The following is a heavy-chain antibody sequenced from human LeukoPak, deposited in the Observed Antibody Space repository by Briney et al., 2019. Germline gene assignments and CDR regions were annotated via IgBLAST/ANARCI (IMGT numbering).Heavy chain of an antibody. J-gene: IGHJ4*02. CDR1: GFTFSSYA. CDR2: ISYDGSNK. V-gene: IGHV3-30*04. D-gene: IGHD3-3*01. Sequence: GGSLRLSCAASGFTFSSYAMHWVRQAPGKGLEWVAVISYDGSNKYYADSVKGRFTISRDNSKNTLYLQMNSLRPEDTALYYCVRDFEWSFDTWDQGTLVTVSS. CDR3: VRDFEWSFDT.